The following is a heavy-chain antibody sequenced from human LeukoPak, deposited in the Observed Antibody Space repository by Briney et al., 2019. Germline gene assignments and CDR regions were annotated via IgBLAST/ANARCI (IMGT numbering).Heavy chain of an antibody. Sequence: ASVKVSCKASGYTFTSYGISWVRQAPGQGLEWMGWISAYNGNTNYAQKLQGRVTMTRDTSTSTVYMELSSLRSEDTAVYYCARDPGYYDSSGYPVVGYFQHWGQGTLVTVSS. V-gene: IGHV1-18*01. D-gene: IGHD3-22*01. CDR1: GYTFTSYG. CDR3: ARDPGYYDSSGYPVVGYFQH. J-gene: IGHJ1*01. CDR2: ISAYNGNT.